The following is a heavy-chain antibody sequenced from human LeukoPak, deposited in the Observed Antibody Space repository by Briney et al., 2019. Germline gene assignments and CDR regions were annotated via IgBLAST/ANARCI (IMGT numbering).Heavy chain of an antibody. CDR2: ISSSSSYI. CDR1: GFTFSSYS. D-gene: IGHD5-12*01. CDR3: ARDLRGYSGYDYPGYYFDY. V-gene: IGHV3-21*01. J-gene: IGHJ4*02. Sequence: GGSLSLSCAASGFTFSSYSMNWVRQAPGKGLEWVSSISSSSSYIYYADSVKGRFTISRDNAKNSLYLQMNSLRAEDTAVYYCARDLRGYSGYDYPGYYFDYWGQGTLVTVSS.